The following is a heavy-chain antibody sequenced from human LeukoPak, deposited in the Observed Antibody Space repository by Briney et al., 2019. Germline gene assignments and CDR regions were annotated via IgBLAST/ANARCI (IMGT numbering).Heavy chain of an antibody. V-gene: IGHV4-59*12. D-gene: IGHD2-2*01. CDR1: GGSISSYY. Sequence: SETLSLTCTVSGGSISSYYWSWIRQPPGKGLEWIGYIYYSGSTNYNPSLKSRVTISVDTSKNQFSLKLSSVTAADTAVYYCARDLQCSSTSCYSDWFDPWGQGTLVTVSS. J-gene: IGHJ5*02. CDR2: IYYSGST. CDR3: ARDLQCSSTSCYSDWFDP.